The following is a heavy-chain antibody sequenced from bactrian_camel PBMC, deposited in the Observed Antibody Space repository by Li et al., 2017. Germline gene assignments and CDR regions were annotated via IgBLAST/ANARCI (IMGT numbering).Heavy chain of an antibody. CDR2: IYNGAT. Sequence: HVQLVESGGGSVQAGGSLTLSCASAGYTISTYYRVFCMGWFRQAPGKEREGVATIYNGATVYADSVKGRFTISQDNGKKTVNLEMNRLGVEDTAVYYCGKGELIGQGTQVTVS. J-gene: IGHJ4*01. D-gene: IGHD7*01. V-gene: IGHV3S1*01. CDR1: GYTISTYYRVFC.